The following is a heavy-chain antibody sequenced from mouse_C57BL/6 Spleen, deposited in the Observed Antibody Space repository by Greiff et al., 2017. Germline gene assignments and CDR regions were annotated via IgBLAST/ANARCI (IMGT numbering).Heavy chain of an antibody. CDR1: GYTFTDYE. D-gene: IGHD1-1*01. CDR3: TRSRITTVVGYFDV. Sequence: LQESGAELVRPGASVTLSCKASGYTFTDYEMHWVKQTPVHGLEWIGAIDPETGGTAYNQKFKGKAILTADKSSSTAYMELRSLTSEDSAVYYCTRSRITTVVGYFDVWGTGTTVTVSS. V-gene: IGHV1-15*01. J-gene: IGHJ1*03. CDR2: IDPETGGT.